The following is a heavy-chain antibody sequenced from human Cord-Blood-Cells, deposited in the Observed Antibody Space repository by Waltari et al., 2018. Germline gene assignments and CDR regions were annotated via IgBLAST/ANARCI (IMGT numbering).Heavy chain of an antibody. D-gene: IGHD2-2*02. J-gene: IGHJ3*02. CDR1: GGSISSGGYY. V-gene: IGHV4-31*03. Sequence: QVQLQESGPGLVKPSQTLSLTCTVSGGSISSGGYYWSWIRKHPGKGLEWIGYIYYSGSTYYNPSLKSRVTISVDTSKNQFSLKLSSVTAADTAVYYCARGHSNIVVVPAAIPDAFDIWGQGTMVTVSS. CDR3: ARGHSNIVVVPAAIPDAFDI. CDR2: IYYSGST.